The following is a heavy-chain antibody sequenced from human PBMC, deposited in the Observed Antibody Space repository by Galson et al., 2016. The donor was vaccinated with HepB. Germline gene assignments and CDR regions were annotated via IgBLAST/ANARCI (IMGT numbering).Heavy chain of an antibody. V-gene: IGHV4-39*07. D-gene: IGHD2-2*01. CDR2: INHSGST. J-gene: IGHJ4*02. CDR3: ARGREIWRAVVPAASFDY. Sequence: TLSLTCTVSGDSISNVGRHWGWIRQPPGKGLEWIGEINHSGSTNYNPSLKSRVTISVDTSKNQFSLKLSSVTAADTAVYYCARGREIWRAVVPAASFDYWGQGTLVTVSS. CDR1: GDSISNVGRH.